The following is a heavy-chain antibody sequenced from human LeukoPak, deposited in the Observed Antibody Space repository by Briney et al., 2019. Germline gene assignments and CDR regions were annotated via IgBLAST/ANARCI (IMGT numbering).Heavy chain of an antibody. CDR2: INSDGSWT. Sequence: GGSLRLSCAASGNYWMHWVRQAPGKGLVWVSHINSDGSWTSYADSVKGRFTISKDNAKNTVYLQMNSLRPEDTAMYYCARDKPPSYSNNDIYYGMDVWGQGTTVTVSS. J-gene: IGHJ6*02. CDR1: GNYW. D-gene: IGHD4-11*01. V-gene: IGHV3-74*01. CDR3: ARDKPPSYSNNDIYYGMDV.